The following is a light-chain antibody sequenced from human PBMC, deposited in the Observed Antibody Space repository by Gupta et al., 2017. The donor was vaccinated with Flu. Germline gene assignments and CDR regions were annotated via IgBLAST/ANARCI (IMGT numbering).Light chain of an antibody. CDR3: QQTLQTPYT. CDR2: LGS. V-gene: IGKV2-28*01. CDR1: QSLLHSNGHKY. Sequence: DIVMTQSPLALPVTPGEPASISCRSSQSLLHSNGHKYLDWYLQKPGQSPQLLIYLGSNRASGVPDRFSGSGSGTDFTLKISRVEAEDVGVYYCQQTLQTPYTFGQGTKLEIK. J-gene: IGKJ2*01.